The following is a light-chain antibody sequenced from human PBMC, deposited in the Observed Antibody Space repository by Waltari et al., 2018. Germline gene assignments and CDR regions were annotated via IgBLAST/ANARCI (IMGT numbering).Light chain of an antibody. CDR3: CSYAGLGIYV. V-gene: IGLV2-23*02. J-gene: IGLJ1*01. CDR1: SRGVGNYNL. Sequence: QSGLTQPASVSGSPGQAITISCTGTSRGVGNYNLVSWYKQYPGKAPKLMVYEVTKRTSGVSDRFSGSKSGNTAYLTIYVLQYEDEADYYCCSYAGLGIYVFGTGTKVTVL. CDR2: EVT.